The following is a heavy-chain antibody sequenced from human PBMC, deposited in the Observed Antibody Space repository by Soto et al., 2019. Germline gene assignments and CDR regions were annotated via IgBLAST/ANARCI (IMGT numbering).Heavy chain of an antibody. D-gene: IGHD3-3*01. J-gene: IGHJ5*02. CDR2: MNPNSGNT. CDR3: ARGRRTIFGVVSPSNWFDP. V-gene: IGHV1-8*01. Sequence: ASVKVSCKASGYTFTSYDINWVRQATGQGLEWMGWMNPNSGNTGYAQKFQGRVTMTRSTSISTAYMELSSLRSEDTAVYYCARGRRTIFGVVSPSNWFDPWGQGTLVTVSS. CDR1: GYTFTSYD.